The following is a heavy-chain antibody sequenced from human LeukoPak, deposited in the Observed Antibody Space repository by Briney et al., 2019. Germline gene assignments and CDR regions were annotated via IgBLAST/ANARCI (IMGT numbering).Heavy chain of an antibody. CDR2: ISAYNGNT. D-gene: IGHD6-13*01. CDR3: ARDFSSVRADAFDI. CDR1: GYTFTSYG. J-gene: IGHJ3*02. V-gene: IGHV1-18*01. Sequence: GASVKVSCKASGYTFTSYGISWVRQAPGQGLEWMGWISAYNGNTNYAQKLQGRVTMTTDTYTSTAYMELRSLRSDDTAVYYCARDFSSVRADAFDIWGQGTMVTVSS.